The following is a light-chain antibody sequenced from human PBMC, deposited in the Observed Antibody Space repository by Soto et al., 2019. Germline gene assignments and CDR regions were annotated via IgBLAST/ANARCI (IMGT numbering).Light chain of an antibody. V-gene: IGKV3-15*01. Sequence: EIVMTQSPATLSVSPGERATLSCRASQSVSSNLAWYQQKPGQAPRLLIYGASTRATGIPARFSGSGSGTDVTLSISSLQSEDFAVYYCQQYNNWPPQLTFGGGTKVEIK. CDR3: QQYNNWPPQLT. CDR1: QSVSSN. J-gene: IGKJ4*01. CDR2: GAS.